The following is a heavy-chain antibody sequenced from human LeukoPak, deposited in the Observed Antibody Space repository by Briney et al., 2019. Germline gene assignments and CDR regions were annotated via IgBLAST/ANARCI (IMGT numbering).Heavy chain of an antibody. D-gene: IGHD5-12*01. CDR1: GFTFSSYA. V-gene: IGHV3-30*04. Sequence: PTGRSLRLSCAASGFTFSSYAMHWVRQAPGKGLEWVAVISYDGSNKYYADSVKGRFTISRDNSKNTLYLQMNSLRAEDTAVYYCARMGYRGYDYFDYWGQGTLVTVSS. J-gene: IGHJ4*02. CDR2: ISYDGSNK. CDR3: ARMGYRGYDYFDY.